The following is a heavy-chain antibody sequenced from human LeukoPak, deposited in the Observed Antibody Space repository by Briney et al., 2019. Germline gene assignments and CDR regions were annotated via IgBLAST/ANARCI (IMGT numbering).Heavy chain of an antibody. J-gene: IGHJ4*02. D-gene: IGHD3-22*01. Sequence: ASVKFSCKASGYTVTGYYMHWARQAPGQGLEWMGWINPNSGGTNYAQKFQGRVTMTRDTSISTAYMELSRLRSGDTAVYYCAREGLYDSSGYSPYYFDYWGQGTLVTVSS. CDR3: AREGLYDSSGYSPYYFDY. V-gene: IGHV1-2*02. CDR2: INPNSGGT. CDR1: GYTVTGYY.